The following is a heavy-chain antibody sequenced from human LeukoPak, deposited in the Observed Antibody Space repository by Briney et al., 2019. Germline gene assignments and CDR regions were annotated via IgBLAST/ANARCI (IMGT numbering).Heavy chain of an antibody. V-gene: IGHV4-39*01. CDR2: IYYSGST. D-gene: IGHD2-8*01. J-gene: IGHJ4*02. Sequence: KPSETLSLTCTVSGGSISSSSYYWGWIRQPPGKGLEWIGSIYYSGSTYYNPSLKSRVTISVDTSKNQFSLKLSSVTAADTAVYYCARHCTNGLCYTDFDYWGQGTLVTVSS. CDR1: GGSISSSSYY. CDR3: ARHCTNGLCYTDFDY.